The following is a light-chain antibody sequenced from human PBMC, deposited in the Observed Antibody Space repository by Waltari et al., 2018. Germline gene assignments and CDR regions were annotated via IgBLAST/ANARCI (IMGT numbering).Light chain of an antibody. CDR1: QSVSISY. CDR2: GTS. V-gene: IGKV3-20*01. Sequence: EIVLTQSPGTLSLSPGERATLSCRASQSVSISYLAWYQQKPGQAPRLLMYGTSNRATGIPDRFSGSGSGTDFTLTISRLESEDFAVYYCQQYGSSPETFGQGTKVEIK. CDR3: QQYGSSPET. J-gene: IGKJ1*01.